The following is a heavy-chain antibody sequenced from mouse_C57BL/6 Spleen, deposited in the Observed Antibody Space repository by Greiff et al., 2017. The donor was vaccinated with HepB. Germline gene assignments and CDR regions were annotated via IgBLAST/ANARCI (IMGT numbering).Heavy chain of an antibody. D-gene: IGHD2-5*01. J-gene: IGHJ2*01. CDR2: INPYNGGT. CDR1: GYTFTDYY. CDR3: ARFYSNYDFDY. Sequence: EVQLQQSGPVLVKPGASVKMSCKASGYTFTDYYMNWVKQSHGKSLEWIGVINPYNGGTSYNQKFKGKATLTVDKSSSTAYMELNSLTSEDSAVYYCARFYSNYDFDYWGQGTTLTVSS. V-gene: IGHV1-19*01.